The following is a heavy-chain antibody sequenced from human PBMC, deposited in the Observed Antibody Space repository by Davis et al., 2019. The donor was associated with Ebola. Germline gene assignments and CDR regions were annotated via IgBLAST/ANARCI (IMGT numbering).Heavy chain of an antibody. CDR1: GYTFTSYG. CDR2: ISAYNGNT. V-gene: IGHV1-18*01. D-gene: IGHD2-15*01. Sequence: AASVKVSCKASGYTFTSYGISWVRQAPGQGLEWMGWISAYNGNTNYAQKLQGRVTMTTDTSTSTAYMELRSLRSDDTAVYYCARDRGAVVVAATKDYWGQGTLVTVSS. J-gene: IGHJ4*02. CDR3: ARDRGAVVVAATKDY.